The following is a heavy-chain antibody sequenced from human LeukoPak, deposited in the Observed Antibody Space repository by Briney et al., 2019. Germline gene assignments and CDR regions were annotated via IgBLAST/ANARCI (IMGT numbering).Heavy chain of an antibody. J-gene: IGHJ4*02. CDR1: GFTFHDHG. Sequence: GGSLRLSCAASGFTFHDHGMNWVRQAPGKGLEWVSSISGSTTHRYYADSVKGRFTISRDNADNSLYLQMSSLRAEDTAVYYCARASGFAGEFDSWGQGTLVTVSS. D-gene: IGHD1-14*01. CDR3: ARASGFAGEFDS. CDR2: ISGSTTHR. V-gene: IGHV3-21*06.